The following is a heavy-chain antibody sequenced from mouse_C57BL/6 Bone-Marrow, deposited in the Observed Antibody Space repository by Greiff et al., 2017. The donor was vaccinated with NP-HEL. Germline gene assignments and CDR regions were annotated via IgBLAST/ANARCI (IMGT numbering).Heavy chain of an antibody. CDR3: ASGHLLLRYPV. CDR2: ISYDGSN. V-gene: IGHV3-6*01. J-gene: IGHJ3*01. CDR1: GYSITSGYY. Sequence: EVKLQESGPGLVKPSQSLSLTCSVTGYSITSGYYWNWIRQFPGNKLEWMGYISYDGSNNYNPSLKNRISITRDTSKNQFFLKLNSVTTEDTATYYCASGHLLLRYPVWGQGTLVTVSA. D-gene: IGHD1-1*01.